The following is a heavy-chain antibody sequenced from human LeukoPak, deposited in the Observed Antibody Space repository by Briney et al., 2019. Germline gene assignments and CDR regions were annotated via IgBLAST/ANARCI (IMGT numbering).Heavy chain of an antibody. CDR1: GFTFSRYW. CDR2: IKQDGGEI. V-gene: IGHV3-7*03. J-gene: IGHJ4*02. Sequence: GGSLRLSCAASGFTFSRYWMSWVRQIPRKGLEWVANIKQDGGEIYYVDSVKGRFTISRDNAKSSLYLQMNSLRAGDTAIYYCARDKGDYDTSGSLFVFGGQGTLVTVSS. D-gene: IGHD3-22*01. CDR3: ARDKGDYDTSGSLFVF.